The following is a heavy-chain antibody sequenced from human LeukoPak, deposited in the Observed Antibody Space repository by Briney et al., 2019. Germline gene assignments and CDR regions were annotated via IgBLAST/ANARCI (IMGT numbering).Heavy chain of an antibody. J-gene: IGHJ4*02. D-gene: IGHD2-2*01. CDR2: ISGYNGNT. CDR1: GYTFTSYG. V-gene: IGHV1-18*01. CDR3: AREGYCNSTSCYKPFDY. Sequence: WASVTVSCKASGYTFTSYGISWVRQAPGQGLEWMGWISGYNGNTNYAQKLQGRVTMTTDTSTSTAYMELRSLRSDDTAVYYCAREGYCNSTSCYKPFDYWGQGTLVTVSS.